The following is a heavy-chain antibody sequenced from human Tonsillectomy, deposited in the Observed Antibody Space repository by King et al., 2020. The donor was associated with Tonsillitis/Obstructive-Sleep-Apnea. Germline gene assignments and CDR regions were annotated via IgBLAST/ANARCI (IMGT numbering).Heavy chain of an antibody. CDR1: GFTFSSYG. V-gene: IGHV3-33*01. D-gene: IGHD2-2*01. J-gene: IGHJ4*02. CDR2: IWYDGSNK. Sequence: VQLVESGGSVVQPGRSLRLSCAASGFTFSSYGMHWVRQAPGKGLEWVAVIWYDGSNKYYADSVKGRFTISRDNSKNTLYLQMNSLRAEDTAVYYCARDRGGGYCSSTSCYQFDYWGQGTLVTVSS. CDR3: ARDRGGGYCSSTSCYQFDY.